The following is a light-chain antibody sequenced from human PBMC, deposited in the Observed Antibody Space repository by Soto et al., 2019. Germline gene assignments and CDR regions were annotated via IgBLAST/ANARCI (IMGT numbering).Light chain of an antibody. Sequence: EVVMNQSPASLSVSVGERATISCRASQGVRSNLAWYQQKPGKAPKLLIYGASTRESGIPARFSGSGSGTEFTLTISSLQSEDFAVYYCQQYNYFPWTFGQGTKVDIK. V-gene: IGKV3-15*01. CDR3: QQYNYFPWT. J-gene: IGKJ1*01. CDR2: GAS. CDR1: QGVRSN.